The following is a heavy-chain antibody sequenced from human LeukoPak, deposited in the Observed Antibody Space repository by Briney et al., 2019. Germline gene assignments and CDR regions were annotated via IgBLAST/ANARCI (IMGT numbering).Heavy chain of an antibody. CDR2: IYTSGST. CDR1: GGSIRSGSYY. D-gene: IGHD5-12*01. V-gene: IGHV4-61*02. CDR3: AREKKSGYDSGMVDWFDP. Sequence: PSETLSLTCTVTGGSIRSGSYYWSWIRQPAGKGLEWIGRIYTSGSTNYNPSLKSRVTISVDTSKNQFSLKLSSVTAADTAVYYCAREKKSGYDSGMVDWFDPWGQGTLVTVSS. J-gene: IGHJ5*02.